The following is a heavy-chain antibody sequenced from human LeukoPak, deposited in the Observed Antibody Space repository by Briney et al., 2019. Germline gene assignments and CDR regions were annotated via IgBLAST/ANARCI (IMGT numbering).Heavy chain of an antibody. CDR3: ARGQYDVLTRSYYFNY. D-gene: IGHD3-9*01. V-gene: IGHV4-59*01. J-gene: IGHJ4*02. CDR2: VYNSGST. CDR1: GASIGTYY. Sequence: SETLALTCNVLGASIGTYYWSWIRQPPGNGLEPIGYVYNSGSTNYNPSLKSRVTISVDTAKNQFSLNLNSVTAADTAIYYGARGQYDVLTRSYYFNYWGQGILVTVSS.